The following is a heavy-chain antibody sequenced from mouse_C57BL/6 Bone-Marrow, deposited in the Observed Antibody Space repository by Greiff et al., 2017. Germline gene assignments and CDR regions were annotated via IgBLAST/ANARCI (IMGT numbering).Heavy chain of an antibody. CDR1: GYTFTSYW. J-gene: IGHJ3*01. V-gene: IGHV1-59*01. Sequence: QVQLKQPGAELVRPGTSVKLSCKASGYTFTSYWMHWVKQRPGQGLEWIGVIDPSDSYTTYNQKFKGKATLTVDTSSSTAYMQLSSLTSEDSAVYFCARGRSSWFAYWGQGTLVTVSA. CDR3: ARGRSSWFAY. CDR2: IDPSDSYT.